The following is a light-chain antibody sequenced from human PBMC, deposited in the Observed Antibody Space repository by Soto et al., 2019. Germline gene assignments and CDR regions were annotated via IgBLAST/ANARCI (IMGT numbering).Light chain of an antibody. CDR2: SAS. CDR1: QSVGTD. J-gene: IGKJ1*01. V-gene: IGKV3-15*01. CDR3: QQYNRWPPWT. Sequence: EIVMTQSPATLSVSPGEGITLSCRASQSVGTDLVWYQQKPGQAPRLLIYSASTRATDIPARFSGSGSGTEFTLTISSLESEDFAGYYCQQYNRWPPWTFGQGTKVDIK.